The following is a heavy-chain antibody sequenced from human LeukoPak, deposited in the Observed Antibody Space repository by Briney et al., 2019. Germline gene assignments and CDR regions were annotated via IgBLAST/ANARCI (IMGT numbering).Heavy chain of an antibody. J-gene: IGHJ4*02. V-gene: IGHV3-64D*06. CDR2: ITNDGRST. Sequence: GGSLRLSCSASGFTFSASAMHWVRQAPGKGPQFVSAITNDGRSTYYADSVKGRFTISRDNSENTLYLQMSSLRPEDTAVYYCVRDPTWGQGTLVTVSS. D-gene: IGHD1-1*01. CDR3: VRDPT. CDR1: GFTFSASA.